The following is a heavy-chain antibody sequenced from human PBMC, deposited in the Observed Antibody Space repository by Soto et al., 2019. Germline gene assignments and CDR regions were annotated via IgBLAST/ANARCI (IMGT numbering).Heavy chain of an antibody. CDR2: IKQDGSEK. V-gene: IGHV3-7*03. D-gene: IGHD3-3*01. CDR3: ARDLAPYYYDFWSGYYYGMDV. CDR1: GFTFSSYW. Sequence: GGSLRLSCAASGFTFSSYWMSWVRQAPGKGLEWVANIKQDGSEKYYVDSVKGRFTISRDNAKNSLYLQMNSLRAEDTAVYYCARDLAPYYYDFWSGYYYGMDVWGQGTTVTVSS. J-gene: IGHJ6*02.